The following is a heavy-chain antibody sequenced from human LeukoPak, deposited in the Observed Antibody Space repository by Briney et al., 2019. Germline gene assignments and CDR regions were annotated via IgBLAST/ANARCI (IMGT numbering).Heavy chain of an antibody. CDR2: ISGSAGGT. Sequence: GGSLRLSCAASEFTFSSYAMSWVRQAPWKGLEWVSAISGSAGGTYYADSVKGRFTISRDNSKNTLYLLMHSLRAEDTAVYYCAKGAGYSGHDLSSYFDYWGQGILVTVSS. CDR1: EFTFSSYA. J-gene: IGHJ4*02. V-gene: IGHV3-23*01. D-gene: IGHD5-12*01. CDR3: AKGAGYSGHDLSSYFDY.